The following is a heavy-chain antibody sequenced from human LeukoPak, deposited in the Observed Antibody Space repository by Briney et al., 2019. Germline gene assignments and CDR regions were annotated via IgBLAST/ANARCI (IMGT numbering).Heavy chain of an antibody. CDR2: IYYSGTT. J-gene: IGHJ4*02. Sequence: PGGSLRLSCAASGFTFSSHWMSWVRQAPGKGLDWIGYIYYSGTTNYNPSLKSRVTMSLDTSKNQFSLRLSSVTAADTAVYYCATGSSYPPGELDYWGQGSLVTVSS. CDR3: ATGSSYPPGELDY. D-gene: IGHD1-7*01. CDR1: GFTFSSHW. V-gene: IGHV4-59*11.